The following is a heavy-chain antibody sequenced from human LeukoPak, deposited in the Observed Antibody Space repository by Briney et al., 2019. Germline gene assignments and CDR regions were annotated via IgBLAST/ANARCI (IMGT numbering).Heavy chain of an antibody. D-gene: IGHD3-3*01. CDR1: GFTFSDYY. CDR2: ISYDGSNK. J-gene: IGHJ4*02. CDR3: AREFLPDPGPYDY. V-gene: IGHV3-30*03. Sequence: GGSLRLSCAASGFTFSDYYLSWIRQAPGKGLEWVAVISYDGSNKYYADSVKGRFTISRDNSKNTLYLQMNSLRAEDTAVYYCAREFLPDPGPYDYWGQGTLVTVSS.